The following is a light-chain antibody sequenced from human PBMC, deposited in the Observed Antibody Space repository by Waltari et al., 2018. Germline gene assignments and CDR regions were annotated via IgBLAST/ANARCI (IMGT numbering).Light chain of an antibody. Sequence: QSVLTPPPSVSAAPGQRVTISCSGGSSNIGTNYVSWYRQFPGTAPKLLIYEDSERPSGIPGRFSGSKSGTSATLDITGLQAGDEADYYCGTWDSSLSGAVFGGGTHLTVL. V-gene: IGLV1-51*02. J-gene: IGLJ7*01. CDR3: GTWDSSLSGAV. CDR1: SSNIGTNY. CDR2: EDS.